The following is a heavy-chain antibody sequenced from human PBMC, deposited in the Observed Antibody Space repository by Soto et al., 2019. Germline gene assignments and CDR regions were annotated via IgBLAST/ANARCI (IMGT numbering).Heavy chain of an antibody. D-gene: IGHD2-8*02. V-gene: IGHV5-51*01. CDR3: ARQDWGWSGYYYYYGMVV. J-gene: IGHJ6*02. CDR2: IYPGDSDT. CDR1: GYSFTSYW. Sequence: GESLKISCKGSGYSFTSYWIGWVRQMPGKGLEWMGIIYPGDSDTRYSPSFQGQVTISADKSISTAYLQWSSLKASDTAMYYCARQDWGWSGYYYYYGMVVWGPGTTVTVSS.